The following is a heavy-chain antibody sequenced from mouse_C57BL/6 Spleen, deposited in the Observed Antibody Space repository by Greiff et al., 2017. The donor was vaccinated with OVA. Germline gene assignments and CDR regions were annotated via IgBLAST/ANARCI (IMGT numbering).Heavy chain of an antibody. CDR3: ARYDYDEGAWFAY. CDR1: GYSITSGYY. D-gene: IGHD2-4*01. Sequence: EVKLEESGPGLVKPSQSLSLTCSVTGYSITSGYYWNWIRQFPGNKLEWMGYISYDGSNNYNPSLKNRISITRDTSKNQFFLKLNSVTTEDTATYYCARYDYDEGAWFAYWGQGTLVTVSA. CDR2: ISYDGSN. J-gene: IGHJ3*01. V-gene: IGHV3-6*01.